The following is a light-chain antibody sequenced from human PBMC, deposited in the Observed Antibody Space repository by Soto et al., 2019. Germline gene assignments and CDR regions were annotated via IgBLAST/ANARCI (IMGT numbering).Light chain of an antibody. CDR2: DAS. Sequence: EVVLTQSPATLSLSPGESATLSCRASQSVSNYLAWYQQKPGQAPRLLIYDASNRATGIPTRFSGSGSGTDFTLIISSLEPEDFAVYYCQQRSIWPPITFGQGTRLDIK. J-gene: IGKJ5*01. CDR3: QQRSIWPPIT. CDR1: QSVSNY. V-gene: IGKV3-11*01.